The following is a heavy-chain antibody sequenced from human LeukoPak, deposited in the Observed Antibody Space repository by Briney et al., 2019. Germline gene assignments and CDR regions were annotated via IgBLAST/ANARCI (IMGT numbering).Heavy chain of an antibody. CDR3: TRGSFWSGFYGMDV. Sequence: APVKVSCKASGYTFTSYAMHWVRQAPGQRLEWMGWINAGNGNTKYSQKFQGRVTITRDTSASTAYMELSSLRSEDTAVYYCTRGSFWSGFYGMDVWGQGTTVIVSS. V-gene: IGHV1-3*01. CDR2: INAGNGNT. D-gene: IGHD3-3*01. J-gene: IGHJ6*02. CDR1: GYTFTSYA.